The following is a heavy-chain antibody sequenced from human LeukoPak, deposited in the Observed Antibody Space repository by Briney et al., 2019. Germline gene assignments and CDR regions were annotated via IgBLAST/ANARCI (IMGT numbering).Heavy chain of an antibody. D-gene: IGHD5-12*01. CDR3: VRRDSGWNYFDY. V-gene: IGHV4-59*08. Sequence: SETLSLTCAVSGGSINSHYWGWIRQPPGKGLQWIGDIYYTGKNNYNPSLKSRVTISLDTSKDHLSLNLTSVLAADTAIYYCVRRDSGWNYFDYWGPGILVTVSS. J-gene: IGHJ4*02. CDR1: GGSINSHY. CDR2: IYYTGKN.